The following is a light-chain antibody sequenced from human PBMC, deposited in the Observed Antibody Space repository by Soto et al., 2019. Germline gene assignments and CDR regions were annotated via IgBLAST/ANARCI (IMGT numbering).Light chain of an antibody. Sequence: EIVLTQSPGTLSLSPGERATLSCRASQSVTKSLAWYQQKPGQAPRLLIYGASSRATGIPDRFSGSGSGTDFSLTISRLEPEDFAEYYCQQYRGSPRTFGQGTKVE. V-gene: IGKV3-20*01. CDR2: GAS. CDR3: QQYRGSPRT. J-gene: IGKJ1*01. CDR1: QSVTKS.